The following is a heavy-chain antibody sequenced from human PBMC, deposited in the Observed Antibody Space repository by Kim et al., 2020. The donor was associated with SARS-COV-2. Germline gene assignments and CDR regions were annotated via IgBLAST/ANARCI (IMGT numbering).Heavy chain of an antibody. V-gene: IGHV1-69*13. Sequence: SVKVSCKASGGTFNNFAISWVRQAPGQGLEWMAGIIPVFGTSTFAQKFQGRVALTADESTSTAYMELSSLTSADTAMYYCARHSNDHSNSWYKEYFHHWGQGTLLTVSA. J-gene: IGHJ1*01. CDR2: IIPVFGTS. CDR3: ARHSNDHSNSWYKEYFHH. CDR1: GGTFNNFA. D-gene: IGHD6-13*01.